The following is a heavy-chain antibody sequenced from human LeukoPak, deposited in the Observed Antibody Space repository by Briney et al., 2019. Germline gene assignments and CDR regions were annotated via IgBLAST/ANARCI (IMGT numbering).Heavy chain of an antibody. CDR3: ARLAGSRPPWYLDL. V-gene: IGHV3-21*04. J-gene: IGHJ2*01. CDR1: GFTFTSYS. CDR2: IVPSGGSI. Sequence: GGSLRLSCATYGFTFTSYSMNWVRQAPGKGLEWVSSIVPSGGSIFCADSVKGRITISRDNAQNSLHLQLSSLRADDTAVYYCARLAGSRPPWYLDLWGRGTLVTVSS. D-gene: IGHD6-19*01.